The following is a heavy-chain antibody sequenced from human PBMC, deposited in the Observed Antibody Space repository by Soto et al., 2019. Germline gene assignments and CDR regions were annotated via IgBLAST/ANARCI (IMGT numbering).Heavy chain of an antibody. V-gene: IGHV1-8*01. CDR2: MNPNSGNT. Sequence: ASVKVSCKASGYTFTSYDINWVRQATGQGLEWMGWMNPNSGNTGYAKKFQGRVTMTRNTSISTAYMELSSLRSEDTAVYYCARGGPETGSSWYRRTYYYYYGMDVWGQGTTVTVSS. CDR3: ARGGPETGSSWYRRTYYYYYGMDV. D-gene: IGHD6-13*01. CDR1: GYTFTSYD. J-gene: IGHJ6*02.